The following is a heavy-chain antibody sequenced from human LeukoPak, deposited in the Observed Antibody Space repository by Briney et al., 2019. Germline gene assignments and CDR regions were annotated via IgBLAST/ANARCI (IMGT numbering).Heavy chain of an antibody. V-gene: IGHV4-59*08. J-gene: IGHJ2*01. D-gene: IGHD3-10*01. CDR2: IYYSGST. CDR3: ASRFTYGYWYFDL. Sequence: SETLSLTCTVSGGSISSYYWSWIRQPQGQGLGWIGYIYYSGSTNYNPSLKSRVTISVDTSKNQFSLKLSSGTAADTAVYYCASRFTYGYWYFDLWGRGTLVTVSS. CDR1: GGSISSYY.